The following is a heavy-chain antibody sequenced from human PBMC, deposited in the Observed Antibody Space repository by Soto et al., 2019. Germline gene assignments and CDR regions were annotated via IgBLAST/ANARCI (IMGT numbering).Heavy chain of an antibody. J-gene: IGHJ4*02. D-gene: IGHD3-9*01. Sequence: GGSLRLSCAASGFTFSSYAMSWVRQAPGKGLEWVSAISGSGGSTYYADSVKGRFTISRDNSKNTLYLQMNSLRAEDTAVYYCAKARPKYDILTGYYFDYWGQGTLVTVSS. V-gene: IGHV3-23*01. CDR3: AKARPKYDILTGYYFDY. CDR2: ISGSGGST. CDR1: GFTFSSYA.